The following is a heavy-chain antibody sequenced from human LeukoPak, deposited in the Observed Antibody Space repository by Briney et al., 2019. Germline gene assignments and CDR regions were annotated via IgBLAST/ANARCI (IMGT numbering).Heavy chain of an antibody. CDR1: GFAVSSNY. J-gene: IGHJ5*02. D-gene: IGHD6-13*01. CDR2: ISSSSSYI. CDR3: ARDDPHSSSCP. Sequence: GGSLRLSCAASGFAVSSNYMNWVRQAPGKGLEWVSSISSSSSYIYYADSVKGRFTISRDNAKNSLYLQMNSLRAEDTAVYYCARDDPHSSSCPWGQGTLVTVSS. V-gene: IGHV3-21*01.